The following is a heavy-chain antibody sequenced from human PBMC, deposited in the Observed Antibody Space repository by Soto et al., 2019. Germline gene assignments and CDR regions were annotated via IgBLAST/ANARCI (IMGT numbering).Heavy chain of an antibody. CDR1: GFTFSSYT. CDR2: ISSSGSYI. V-gene: IGHV3-21*01. Sequence: EEQLVESGGGLVKPGGSLRLSCAASGFTFSSYTMNWVRQAPGKGLEWVSSISSSGSYIHYADSVKGRFTISRDNAKNSLFLQMDSRRAEDTAVYYCARDVETSMDGLNYFDPWGQGTLVTVSS. CDR3: ARDVETSMDGLNYFDP. D-gene: IGHD5-18*01. J-gene: IGHJ5*02.